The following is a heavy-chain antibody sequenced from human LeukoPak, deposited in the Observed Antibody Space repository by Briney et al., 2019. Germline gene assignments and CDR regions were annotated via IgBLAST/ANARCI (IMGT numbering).Heavy chain of an antibody. CDR3: ARGTLYYGSESYDY. CDR2: ISVSGGTM. D-gene: IGHD3-10*01. CDR1: GFPFSAYE. Sequence: GGSLRLSCAASGFPFSAYEMNWVRQAPGKGLEWVSYISVSGGTMYYADSVKGRFTISRDNAKQSLYLQMNSLRAEDTAVYYCARGTLYYGSESYDYWGQGTLVTVSS. V-gene: IGHV3-48*03. J-gene: IGHJ4*02.